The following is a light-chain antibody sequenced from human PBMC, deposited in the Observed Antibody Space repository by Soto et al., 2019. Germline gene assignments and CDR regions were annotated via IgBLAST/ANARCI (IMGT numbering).Light chain of an antibody. J-gene: IGLJ2*01. Sequence: QSVLTQPPSASETPGQRVTISCSGSSSNIGRNTVNWYQQLPGTAPKLLIYSNNQRPSGVPDRFSGSKSGTSASLAISGLQSEDEAYYYCSSYVSGNTVVFGGGTKVTVL. CDR2: SNN. CDR3: SSYVSGNTVV. V-gene: IGLV1-44*01. CDR1: SSNIGRNT.